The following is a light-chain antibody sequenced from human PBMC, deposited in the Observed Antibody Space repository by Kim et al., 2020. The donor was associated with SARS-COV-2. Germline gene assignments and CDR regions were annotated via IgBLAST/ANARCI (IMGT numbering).Light chain of an antibody. J-gene: IGKJ1*01. Sequence: LSPGERATLSCRASQRLSRSYLAWYQQKPGQAPRLLIFVASTRATGIPDRFSGGGSGTDFTLTISGLEPEDSAVYYCQQYDFSPRTFGPGTKVDI. V-gene: IGKV3-20*01. CDR1: QRLSRSY. CDR2: VAS. CDR3: QQYDFSPRT.